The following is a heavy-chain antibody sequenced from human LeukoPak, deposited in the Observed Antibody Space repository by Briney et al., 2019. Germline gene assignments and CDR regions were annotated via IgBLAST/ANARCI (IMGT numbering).Heavy chain of an antibody. D-gene: IGHD4/OR15-4a*01. Sequence: ASETLSLTCTVSGGSISSYYWTWIRQPPGKGLEWIGYIYYSGSTNYHPSLKSRVTISVDTSKNQFSLRLCSVTAADTAAYYCGXXXXXXXWLTRYYSYYMDVWGKGTTVTVSS. J-gene: IGHJ6*03. CDR3: GXXXXXXXWLTRYYSYYMDV. CDR1: GGSISSYY. V-gene: IGHV4-59*01. CDR2: IYYSGST.